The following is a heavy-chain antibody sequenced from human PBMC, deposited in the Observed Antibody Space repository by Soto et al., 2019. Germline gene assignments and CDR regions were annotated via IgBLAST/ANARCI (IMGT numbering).Heavy chain of an antibody. CDR3: ARDRVESGYPEYFQH. Sequence: GGSLRLSCATSGFTVSSNYMSWVRQAPGKGLEWVSVIYSGGSTYYADSVKGRFTISRDNSKNTLYLQMNSLRAEDTAVYYCARDRVESGYPEYFQHWGQGTLVTVSS. CDR2: IYSGGST. V-gene: IGHV3-53*01. J-gene: IGHJ1*01. D-gene: IGHD3-22*01. CDR1: GFTVSSNY.